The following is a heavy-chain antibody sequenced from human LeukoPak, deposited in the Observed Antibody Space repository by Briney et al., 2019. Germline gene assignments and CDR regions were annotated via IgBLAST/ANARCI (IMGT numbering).Heavy chain of an antibody. J-gene: IGHJ4*02. CDR1: GYTFNNYG. D-gene: IGHD3-22*01. Sequence: GASVRVSCKASGYTFNNYGISWVRQAPGQGLEWMGWVTSYNGDTNYAQKFQGRVTITRNTSISTAYMELSSLRSEDTAVYYCAREDYYDSGSNDYWGQGTLVTVSS. CDR3: AREDYYDSGSNDY. V-gene: IGHV1-18*01. CDR2: VTSYNGDT.